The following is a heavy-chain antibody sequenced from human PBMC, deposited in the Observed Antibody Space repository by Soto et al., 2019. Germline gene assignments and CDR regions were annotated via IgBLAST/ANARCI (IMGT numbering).Heavy chain of an antibody. CDR1: GFPFSTYE. CDR2: ISDGGDTV. Sequence: PGGSLRLSCAASGFPFSTYEMSWVRQAPGKGLEWISYISDGGDTVYYADSVRGRFTISRDNVKNSLYLQMNSLRAEDTALYYCARDWTGGSYYFWGQGTLVTVSS. J-gene: IGHJ4*02. CDR3: ARDWTGGSYYF. D-gene: IGHD1-26*01. V-gene: IGHV3-48*03.